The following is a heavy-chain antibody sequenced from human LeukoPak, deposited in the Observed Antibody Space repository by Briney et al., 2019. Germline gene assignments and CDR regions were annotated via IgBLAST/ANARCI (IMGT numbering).Heavy chain of an antibody. V-gene: IGHV3-30*02. Sequence: PGGSLRLSCAASGFTFSSYGMHWGRQAPGKGLGWVAFIRYDGSNKYYADSVKGRFTISRDNSKNTLYLQMNSLRAEDTAVYYCARDGEMATIENYFAYWGKGALVTVSS. CDR2: IRYDGSNK. CDR1: GFTFSSYG. D-gene: IGHD5-24*01. J-gene: IGHJ4*02. CDR3: ARDGEMATIENYFAY.